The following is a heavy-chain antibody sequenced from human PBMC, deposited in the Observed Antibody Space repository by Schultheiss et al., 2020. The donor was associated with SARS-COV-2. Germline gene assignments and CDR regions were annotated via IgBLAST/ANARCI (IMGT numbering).Heavy chain of an antibody. V-gene: IGHV4-34*01. CDR1: GGSFSGYY. D-gene: IGHD4-17*01. Sequence: SETLSLTCAVYGGSFSGYYWSWIRQSPGKGLEWIGYIYYSGSTYYNPSLKSRVTISVDTSKNQFSLKLSSVTAADTAVYYCASAGVDGDYTKPYYFDYWGQGTLVTVSS. J-gene: IGHJ4*02. CDR2: IYYSGST. CDR3: ASAGVDGDYTKPYYFDY.